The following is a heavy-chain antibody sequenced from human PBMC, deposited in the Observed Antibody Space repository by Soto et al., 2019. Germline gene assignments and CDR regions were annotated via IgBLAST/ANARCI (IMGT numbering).Heavy chain of an antibody. CDR3: ARVSSGYDFLTDY. V-gene: IGHV4-30-4*01. Sequence: PSETLSLTCTVSGGSMSSGDYYWSWIRQPPGKGLEWIGYIYYSGSTYYNPSLKSRVTISVDTSKNQFSLKLSSVTAADTAVYYCARVSSGYDFLTDYWGQGTLVTVSS. CDR2: IYYSGST. D-gene: IGHD5-12*01. CDR1: GGSMSSGDYY. J-gene: IGHJ4*02.